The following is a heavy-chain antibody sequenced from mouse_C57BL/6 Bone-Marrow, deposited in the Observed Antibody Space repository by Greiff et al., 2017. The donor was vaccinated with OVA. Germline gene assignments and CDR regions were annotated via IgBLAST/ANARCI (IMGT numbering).Heavy chain of an antibody. Sequence: DVKLVESGPGLVKPSQSLSLTCSVTGYSITSGYYWNWIRQFPGNKLEWMGYISYDGSNNYNPSLKNRISITRDTSKNQFFLKLNSVTTEDTATYYCARDSLYYYGSYWYFDVWGTGTTVTVSS. D-gene: IGHD1-1*01. CDR2: ISYDGSN. V-gene: IGHV3-6*01. J-gene: IGHJ1*03. CDR1: GYSITSGYY. CDR3: ARDSLYYYGSYWYFDV.